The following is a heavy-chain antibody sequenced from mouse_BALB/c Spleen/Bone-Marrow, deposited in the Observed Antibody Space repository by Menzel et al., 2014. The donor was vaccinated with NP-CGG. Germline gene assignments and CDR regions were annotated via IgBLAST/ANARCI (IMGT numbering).Heavy chain of an antibody. J-gene: IGHJ3*01. CDR2: IDPANVNT. CDR3: ATYCFCRCLYAY. D-gene: IGHD6-5*01. CDR1: GFNIKNTY. V-gene: IGHV14-3*02. Sequence: EVPLQQSGAELVKPGASVKLSCTASGFNIKNTYIHWVKQRPEQGLEWIGMIDPANVNTKYDPKFQGKATITADTSSNPACLQLSSRTSEDTAVYYCATYCFCRCLYAYWGLGTLVTGSA.